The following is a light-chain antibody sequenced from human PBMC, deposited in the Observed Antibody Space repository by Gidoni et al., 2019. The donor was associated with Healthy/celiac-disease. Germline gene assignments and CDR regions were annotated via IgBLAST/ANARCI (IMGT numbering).Light chain of an antibody. CDR1: QLGDKY. CDR2: QDS. J-gene: IGLJ2*01. Sequence: SYELTQPPSVSVSPEQTASITCSGDQLGDKYACWYQQQPGQSPVLVIYQDSKLSSGIPERFSGSNSGNTATLTISGTQAMDDADYYCQAWDSSTVVFGGGTKLTVL. V-gene: IGLV3-1*01. CDR3: QAWDSSTVV.